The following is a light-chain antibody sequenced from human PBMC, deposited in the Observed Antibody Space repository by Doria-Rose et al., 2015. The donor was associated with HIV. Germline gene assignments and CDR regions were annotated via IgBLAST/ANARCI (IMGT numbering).Light chain of an antibody. J-gene: IGKJ3*01. CDR3: QQYYDTPS. CDR1: QSLLYTSKNY. Sequence: EIVMTQSSESLGMSLGERATLNCKSNQSLLYTSKNYLAWYQQKPGQPPKLLIYWASTRQSGVPARFRGSGSGTDFTLTISSLEAEDVAVYYRQQYYDTPSFGPGTTVDIK. V-gene: IGKV4-1*01. CDR2: WAS.